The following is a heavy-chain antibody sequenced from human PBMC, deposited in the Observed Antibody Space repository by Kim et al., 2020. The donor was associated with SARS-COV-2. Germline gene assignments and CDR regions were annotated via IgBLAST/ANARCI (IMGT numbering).Heavy chain of an antibody. Sequence: KYYLASVKDRFTTPRDNAKNQLYLQMNSRRAEDTAVYYCARDLYYYGMDVWGQGTTVTVSS. CDR2: K. V-gene: IGHV3-7*01. CDR3: ARDLYYYGMDV. J-gene: IGHJ6*02.